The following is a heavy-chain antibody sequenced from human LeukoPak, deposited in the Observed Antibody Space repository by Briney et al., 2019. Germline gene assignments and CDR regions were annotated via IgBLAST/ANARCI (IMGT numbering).Heavy chain of an antibody. D-gene: IGHD3-9*01. Sequence: GGSLRLSCAASGFTVSSNYMSWVRQAPGKGLEWVSVIYSGGSTYYADSVKGGFTISRDNSKNTLYLQMNSLRAEDTAVYYCARDFYYDILTGDYYYGMDVWGQGTTVTVSS. CDR3: ARDFYYDILTGDYYYGMDV. J-gene: IGHJ6*02. CDR2: IYSGGST. V-gene: IGHV3-66*01. CDR1: GFTVSSNY.